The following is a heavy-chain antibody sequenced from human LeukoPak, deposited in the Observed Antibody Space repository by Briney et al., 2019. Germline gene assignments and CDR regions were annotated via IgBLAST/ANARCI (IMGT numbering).Heavy chain of an antibody. D-gene: IGHD3-16*02. J-gene: IGHJ5*02. Sequence: PGGSLRLSCAASGFIFSDYFMDWVRQAPGRGLEWVARSTSKSRGYITVYAPSVEGRFTISRDESTSSLFLQMDSLKTEDTAVYYGVRGYQGFDPWGQGSLVTVSS. CDR3: VRGYQGFDP. V-gene: IGHV3-72*01. CDR1: GFIFSDYF. CDR2: STSKSRGYIT.